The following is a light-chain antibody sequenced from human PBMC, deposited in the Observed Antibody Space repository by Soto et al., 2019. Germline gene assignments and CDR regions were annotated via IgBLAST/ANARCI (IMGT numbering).Light chain of an antibody. CDR3: HQYGSSPQT. CDR1: QSVSSTH. J-gene: IGKJ1*01. V-gene: IGKV3-20*01. Sequence: EIVLTQSPGTLSLSPGERATFSCRASQSVSSTHLAWYHQKPGQAPRLLIYGASTRASGIPDRFSGSGSGTDFTLTISRLETEDFAVYYCHQYGSSPQTFGQGTKVDIK. CDR2: GAS.